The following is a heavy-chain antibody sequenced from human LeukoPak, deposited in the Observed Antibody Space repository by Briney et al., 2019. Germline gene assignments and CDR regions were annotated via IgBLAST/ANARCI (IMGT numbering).Heavy chain of an antibody. J-gene: IGHJ5*02. Sequence: ASVKVSCKTSGYSFTSYYIHWVRQAPGQGLEWMGIINPSGGSTSYAQKFQGRVTMTRDTSTSTVYMELSSLRSEDTAVYYCARDPKPVVGATWWWFDPWGQGTLVTVSS. CDR3: ARDPKPVVGATWWWFDP. CDR2: INPSGGST. D-gene: IGHD1-26*01. V-gene: IGHV1-46*01. CDR1: GYSFTSYY.